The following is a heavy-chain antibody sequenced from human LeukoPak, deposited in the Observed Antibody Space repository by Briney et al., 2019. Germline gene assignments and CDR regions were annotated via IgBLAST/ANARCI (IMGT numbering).Heavy chain of an antibody. CDR1: GYTFTSYY. CDR2: INPSGGST. V-gene: IGHV1-46*01. Sequence: ASVKVSCKASGYTFTSYYMHWVRQAPGQGLEWMGIINPSGGSTSYAQKFQGRVTMTRDMSTSTVYMELSRLRSDDTAVYYCARERIAAAGTGGTAYFDYWGQGALVTVSS. D-gene: IGHD6-13*01. J-gene: IGHJ4*02. CDR3: ARERIAAAGTGGTAYFDY.